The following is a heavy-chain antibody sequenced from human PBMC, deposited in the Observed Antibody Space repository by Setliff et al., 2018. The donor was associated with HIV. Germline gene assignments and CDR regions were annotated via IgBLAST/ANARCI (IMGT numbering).Heavy chain of an antibody. CDR1: GGSISSSSYY. J-gene: IGHJ3*02. D-gene: IGHD5-18*01. V-gene: IGHV4-39*01. CDR3: ARRQQLWLLYAFDI. CDR2: IYYSGST. Sequence: SKTLSLTCTVSGGSISSSSYYWGWIRQPPGKGLEWIGSIYYSGSTYYNPSLKSRVTISVDTSKNQFSLKLSSVTAADTAVYYCARRQQLWLLYAFDIWGQGTMVTVSS.